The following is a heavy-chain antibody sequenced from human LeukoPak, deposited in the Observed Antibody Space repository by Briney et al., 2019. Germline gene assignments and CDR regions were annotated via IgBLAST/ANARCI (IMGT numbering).Heavy chain of an antibody. CDR1: GYTFSSYS. CDR2: ISSSSGYI. J-gene: IGHJ4*02. D-gene: IGHD5-18*01. Sequence: GGSLRLSCAASGYTFSSYSMNWVRQAPGKGLEWVSSISSSSGYIYYADSVKGRFTISRDNAKNSLYLQMNALRAEDTAVYYCPRVAMEGAGADYWGQGTLVTVSS. V-gene: IGHV3-21*01. CDR3: PRVAMEGAGADY.